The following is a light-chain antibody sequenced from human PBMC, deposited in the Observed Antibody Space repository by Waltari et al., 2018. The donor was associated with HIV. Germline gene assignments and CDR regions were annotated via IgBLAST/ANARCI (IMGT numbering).Light chain of an antibody. CDR2: DAS. V-gene: IGKV3-11*01. CDR3: QQRSNWPPLT. CDR1: ESVSSD. Sequence: EVVLTQSPATLSLSPGERATLSCRASESVSSDLAWIQQRPGQAPRLLLYDASNRATGVPARFTGSGSGTDFTLTISSLQPEDFAFYFCQQRSNWPPLTFGGGTK. J-gene: IGKJ4*01.